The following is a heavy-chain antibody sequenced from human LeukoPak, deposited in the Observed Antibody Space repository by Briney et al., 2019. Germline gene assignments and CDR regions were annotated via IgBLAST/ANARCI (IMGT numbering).Heavy chain of an antibody. J-gene: IGHJ4*02. CDR2: IYDSRTI. CDR3: ARDIAAAGTELFDY. D-gene: IGHD6-13*01. CDR1: GGSISSGSHH. V-gene: IGHV4-39*02. Sequence: PSETLSLTCTVSGGSISSGSHHWGWFRQSPGKGLEWIGSIYDSRTIYYNPSLNSRVTISAVTSKNQFSLQLNSVTAADTAVYYCARDIAAAGTELFDYWGQGTLVTVSS.